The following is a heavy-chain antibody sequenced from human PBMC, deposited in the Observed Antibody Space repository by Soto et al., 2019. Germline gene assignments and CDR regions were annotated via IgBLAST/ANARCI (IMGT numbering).Heavy chain of an antibody. CDR2: INHSGST. V-gene: IGHV4-34*01. CDR3: ARLDDYVWGSYRYPARLDP. CDR1: GGSFSGYY. J-gene: IGHJ5*02. D-gene: IGHD3-16*02. Sequence: SETLSLTCAVYGGSFSGYYWSWIRQPPGKGLEWIGEINHSGSTNYNPSLKSRVTISVDTSKNQFSLKLSSVTAADTAVYYCARLDDYVWGSYRYPARLDPWGQGTLVTVSS.